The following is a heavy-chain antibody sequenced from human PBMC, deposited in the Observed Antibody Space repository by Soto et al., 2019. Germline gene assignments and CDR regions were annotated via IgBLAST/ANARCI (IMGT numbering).Heavy chain of an antibody. CDR2: IYYSGSN. CDR1: GGSISSGGYY. CDR3: ARGPPMSH. J-gene: IGHJ4*02. V-gene: IGHV4-31*03. D-gene: IGHD3-22*01. Sequence: QVQLQESGPGLVKPSQTLSLTCTVSGGSISSGGYYWSWIRQHPGQGLEGIGYIYYSGSNYYNPSLKSRVNISVDTSQNQCSLKLSAVSAADTAVYYCARGPPMSHWGQGTPVTVSS.